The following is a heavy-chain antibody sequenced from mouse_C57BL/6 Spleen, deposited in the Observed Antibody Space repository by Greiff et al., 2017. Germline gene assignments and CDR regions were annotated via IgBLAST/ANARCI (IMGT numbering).Heavy chain of an antibody. CDR1: GFTFSSYG. V-gene: IGHV5-6*01. D-gene: IGHD1-1*01. CDR2: ISSGGSYT. Sequence: EVMLVESGGDLVKPGGSLKLSCAASGFTFSSYGMSWVRQTPDKRLEWVATISSGGSYTYYPDSVKGRFTISRDNAKNTLYLQMSSLKSEDTAMYYCARHDYYGSSYLYAMDYWGQGTSVTVSS. CDR3: ARHDYYGSSYLYAMDY. J-gene: IGHJ4*01.